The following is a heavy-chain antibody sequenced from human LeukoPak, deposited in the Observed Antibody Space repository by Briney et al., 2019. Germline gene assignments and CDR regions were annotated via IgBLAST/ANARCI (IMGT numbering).Heavy chain of an antibody. CDR2: IYYSGST. V-gene: IGHV4-39*01. D-gene: IGHD2-2*01. Sequence: SETLSLTCSVSGGSISSSNYYWGWIRQPPGKGLEWIGSIYYSGSTYYNPSLKSRVTISVDTSKNQFSLKLSSVTAADTAVYYCARLMVGHQLLHRDGYFDYWGQGTLVTVSS. CDR3: ARLMVGHQLLHRDGYFDY. CDR1: GGSISSSNYY. J-gene: IGHJ4*02.